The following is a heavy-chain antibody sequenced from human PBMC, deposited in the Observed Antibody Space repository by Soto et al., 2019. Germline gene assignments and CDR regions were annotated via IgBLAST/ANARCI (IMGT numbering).Heavy chain of an antibody. CDR3: AREGYCSSTSCYSTYYYYGMDV. CDR2: ISSSGSTI. Sequence: SLRLACAASGFTFSSDEMNGVRQAPGKGLEWVSYISSSGSTIYYADSVKGRFTISRDNAKNSLYLQMNSLRAEDTAVYYCAREGYCSSTSCYSTYYYYGMDVWGQGTTVTVSS. D-gene: IGHD2-2*02. V-gene: IGHV3-48*03. CDR1: GFTFSSDE. J-gene: IGHJ6*02.